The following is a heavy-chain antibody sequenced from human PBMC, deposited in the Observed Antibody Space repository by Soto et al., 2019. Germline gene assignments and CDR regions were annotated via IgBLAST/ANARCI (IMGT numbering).Heavy chain of an antibody. D-gene: IGHD3-10*01. Sequence: ASVKVSCKASGYTFTSYAMHWVRQAPGQRLEWMGWINAGNGNTKYSQKFQGRVTITRDTSASTAYMELSSLRSEDTAVYYCARDGAVNSDYYGSGSYGAYYYYYGMDVWGQGTTVTVS. V-gene: IGHV1-3*01. CDR2: INAGNGNT. J-gene: IGHJ6*02. CDR3: ARDGAVNSDYYGSGSYGAYYYYYGMDV. CDR1: GYTFTSYA.